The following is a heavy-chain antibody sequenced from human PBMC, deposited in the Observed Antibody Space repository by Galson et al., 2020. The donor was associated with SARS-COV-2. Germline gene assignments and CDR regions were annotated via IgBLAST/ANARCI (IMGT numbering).Heavy chain of an antibody. CDR2: ISTDGNNK. V-gene: IGHV3-30*03. D-gene: IGHD3-16*02. Sequence: GESLKISCAASGFTFSNFGMHWVRQAPGKGLEWVAVISTDGNNKYDADSVKGRFTISRDNSDNTLYLQMNSLRPEDTAVYFCARAGYSSTWTLGDAFDVWGQGTLVTFSS. CDR1: GFTFSNFG. J-gene: IGHJ3*01. CDR3: ARAGYSSTWTLGDAFDV.